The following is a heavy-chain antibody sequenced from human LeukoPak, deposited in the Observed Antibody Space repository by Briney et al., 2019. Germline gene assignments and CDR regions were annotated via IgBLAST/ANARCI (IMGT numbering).Heavy chain of an antibody. V-gene: IGHV3-9*01. CDR1: GFTFDDYA. J-gene: IGHJ3*02. Sequence: GGSLRLSCAASGFTFDDYAMHWVRQAPGKGLEWGSGISWNSGSIGYADSVKGRFTISRDNAKNSLYLQMNSLRAEDTALYYCAKGLYYGSGSHDAFDIWGQGTMVTVSS. CDR3: AKGLYYGSGSHDAFDI. D-gene: IGHD3-10*01. CDR2: ISWNSGSI.